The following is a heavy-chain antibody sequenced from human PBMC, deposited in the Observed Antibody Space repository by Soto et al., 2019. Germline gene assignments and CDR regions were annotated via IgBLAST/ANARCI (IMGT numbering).Heavy chain of an antibody. Sequence: GGSMRLSCAASGFTLSSYWMHWVRQAPGKGLVWVSRINSDGSSTSYADSVKGRFTISRDNAKNTQYLQMNSLRAEDTAVYYCARGWPHDYYYGMDVWGQGSTVTVSS. J-gene: IGHJ6*02. V-gene: IGHV3-74*01. D-gene: IGHD6-13*01. CDR2: INSDGSST. CDR1: GFTLSSYW. CDR3: ARGWPHDYYYGMDV.